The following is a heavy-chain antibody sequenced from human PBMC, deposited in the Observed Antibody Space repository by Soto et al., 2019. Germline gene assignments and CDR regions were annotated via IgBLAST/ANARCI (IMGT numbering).Heavy chain of an antibody. V-gene: IGHV1-69*01. J-gene: IGHJ4*02. Sequence: QVQLVQSGPEVKEPGSPAKLTCKVSGGIFNTYAISWLLQAPGQGLEWMGGIIPIFGTPNYAQRFQGRVTITADESTSTAYMALSRLRSDDTAVYYCARDRDYYGSGNYYNRIDFWGQGTLVSVSS. CDR2: IIPIFGTP. CDR3: ARDRDYYGSGNYYNRIDF. D-gene: IGHD3-10*01. CDR1: GGIFNTYA.